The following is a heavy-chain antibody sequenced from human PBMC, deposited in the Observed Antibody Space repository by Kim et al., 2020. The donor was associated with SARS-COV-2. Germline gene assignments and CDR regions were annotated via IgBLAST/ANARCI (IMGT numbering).Heavy chain of an antibody. V-gene: IGHV4-61*02. D-gene: IGHD5-12*01. CDR3: ARAQGGYSRRTLHSNRWGMDV. CDR2: IYTSGST. CDR1: GGSISSGSYY. J-gene: IGHJ6*02. Sequence: SETLSLTCTVSGGSISSGSYYWSWIRQPAGKGLEWIGRIYTSGSTNYNPSLKSRVTISVDTSKNQFSLKLSSVTAADTAVYYCARAQGGYSRRTLHSNRWGMDVWGQGTTVTVSS.